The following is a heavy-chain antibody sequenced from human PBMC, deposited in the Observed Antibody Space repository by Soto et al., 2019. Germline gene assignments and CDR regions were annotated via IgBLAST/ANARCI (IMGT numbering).Heavy chain of an antibody. J-gene: IGHJ1*01. D-gene: IGHD2-15*01. CDR1: GFTFSSYA. CDR3: AKDPECCSGGSCYSTSEYFQH. Sequence: PGGSLRLSCAASGFTFSSYAMSWVRQAPGKGLEWVSAISGSGGSTYYADSVKGRFTISRDNSKNTLYLQMNSLRAEDTAVYYCAKDPECCSGGSCYSTSEYFQHWGQGTLVTVSS. V-gene: IGHV3-23*01. CDR2: ISGSGGST.